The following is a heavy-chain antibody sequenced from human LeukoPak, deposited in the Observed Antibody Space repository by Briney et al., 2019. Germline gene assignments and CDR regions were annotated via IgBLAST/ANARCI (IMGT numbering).Heavy chain of an antibody. D-gene: IGHD6-19*01. CDR2: ISGSGGNT. V-gene: IGHV3-23*01. J-gene: IGHJ4*02. CDR1: GFTFSSYG. Sequence: PGGSLRLSCAASGFTFSSYGMSWVRQAPGKGLEWVSAISGSGGNTYYADSVKGRFTISRDNSKNTLYLQMNSLRADDTAVYYCAKRYSSAWYFFDYWGQGTLVTVSS. CDR3: AKRYSSAWYFFDY.